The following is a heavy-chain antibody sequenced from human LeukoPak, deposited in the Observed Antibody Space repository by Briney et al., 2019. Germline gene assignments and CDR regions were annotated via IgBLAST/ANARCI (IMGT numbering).Heavy chain of an antibody. CDR1: GGSISSYY. J-gene: IGHJ4*02. Sequence: SETLSLTCTVSGGSISSYYWSWIRQPPGKGLEWIGYIYYSGSTNYNPSLKSRVTISVDTSKNQFSLKLSSVTAADTAVYYCARHWYSSGWSGEYFDYWGQGTLVTVSS. CDR3: ARHWYSSGWSGEYFDY. D-gene: IGHD6-19*01. CDR2: IYYSGST. V-gene: IGHV4-59*08.